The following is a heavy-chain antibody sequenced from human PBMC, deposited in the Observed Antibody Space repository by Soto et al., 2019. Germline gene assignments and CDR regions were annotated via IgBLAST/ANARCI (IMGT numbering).Heavy chain of an antibody. Sequence: QVQLQESGPGLVRPSQTLSLSCTVSGGSISNSANHWSWIRQHPGEGLEWIGYIYYSGGTYYSPSIKVRINMSIAAPKNQFSLRLSSVTAADTAVYYCAKGVRGVPNWFDPWGPGTLVPVSS. CDR1: GGSISNSANH. V-gene: IGHV4-31*03. D-gene: IGHD3-10*01. CDR3: AKGVRGVPNWFDP. CDR2: IYYSGGT. J-gene: IGHJ5*02.